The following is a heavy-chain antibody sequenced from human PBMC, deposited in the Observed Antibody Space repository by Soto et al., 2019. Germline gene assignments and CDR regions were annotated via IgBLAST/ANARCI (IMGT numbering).Heavy chain of an antibody. Sequence: SETLSLTCTVSGGSISSGGYYWSWIRQHPGKGLEWIGYIYYSGSTYYNPSLKSRVTISVDTSKNQFSLKLSSVTAADAAVYYCARGELGSDAFDIWGQGTMVTVSS. D-gene: IGHD1-7*01. CDR2: IYYSGST. J-gene: IGHJ3*02. V-gene: IGHV4-31*03. CDR3: ARGELGSDAFDI. CDR1: GGSISSGGYY.